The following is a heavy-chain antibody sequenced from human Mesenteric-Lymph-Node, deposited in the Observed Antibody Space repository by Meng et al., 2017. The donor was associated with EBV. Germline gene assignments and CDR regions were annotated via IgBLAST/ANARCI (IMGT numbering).Heavy chain of an antibody. V-gene: IGHV4-34*01. D-gene: IGHD3-22*01. Sequence: VQLRQWGAGLLKPSGTLSLTCAVYGGSFSGYYWSWIRQPPGKGLEWIGEINHSGSTNYNPSLKSRVTISVDTSKNQFSLKLSSVTAADTAVYYCARYSASSGYYNDWGQGTLVTVSS. CDR3: ARYSASSGYYND. J-gene: IGHJ4*02. CDR2: INHSGST. CDR1: GGSFSGYY.